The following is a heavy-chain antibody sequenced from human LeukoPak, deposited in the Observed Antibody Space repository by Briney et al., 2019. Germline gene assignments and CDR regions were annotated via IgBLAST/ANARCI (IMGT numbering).Heavy chain of an antibody. CDR3: ARQPSTVTTIYYYMDV. CDR1: GFIFSNYY. J-gene: IGHJ6*03. CDR2: INHSGST. V-gene: IGHV4-34*01. D-gene: IGHD4-17*01. Sequence: GSLRLSCAASGFIFSNYYLNWVRQPPGKGLEWIGEINHSGSTNYNPSLKSRVTISVDTSKNQFSLKLSSVTAADTAVYYCARQPSTVTTIYYYMDVWGKGTTVTVSS.